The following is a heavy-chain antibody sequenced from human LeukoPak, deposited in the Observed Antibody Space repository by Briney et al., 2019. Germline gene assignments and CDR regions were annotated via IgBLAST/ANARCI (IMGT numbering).Heavy chain of an antibody. J-gene: IGHJ4*02. V-gene: IGHV3-21*01. CDR3: ARDYGDYYFDY. CDR2: ISSSSSYI. CDR1: GFTFSSYS. Sequence: GGSLRPSCAASGFTFSSYSMNWVRQAPGKGLEWVSSISSSSSYIYYADSVKGRFSISRDNAKNSLYLQVNSLRAEDTAVYYCARDYGDYYFDYWGQGTLVTVSS. D-gene: IGHD4-17*01.